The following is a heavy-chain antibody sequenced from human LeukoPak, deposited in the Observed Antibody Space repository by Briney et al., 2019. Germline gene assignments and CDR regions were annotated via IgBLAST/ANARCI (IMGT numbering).Heavy chain of an antibody. CDR3: GLSGSVAGIDY. Sequence: GGSLRLSCAASGFTFSSYAMSWVRQAPGKGLEWVSAISGSGGSTYYADSVKGRFTISRDNSKNTLYLQMNSLRAEDTAVYYCGLSGSVAGIDYWGQGTLVTVSS. CDR1: GFTFSSYA. CDR2: ISGSGGST. D-gene: IGHD6-19*01. J-gene: IGHJ4*02. V-gene: IGHV3-23*01.